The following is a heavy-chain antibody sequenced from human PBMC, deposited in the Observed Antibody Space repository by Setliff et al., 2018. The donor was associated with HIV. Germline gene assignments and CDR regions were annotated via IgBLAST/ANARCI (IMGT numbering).Heavy chain of an antibody. Sequence: LSETLSLTCTVSGPSINIHYWSWIRQSPGKGFEWIGYIYSTGSPNYNPSLQSRVTISMVASRNQFSLKVTSVTAADTAVYYCAKGAGFYGDYTFDHWGQGRQVTVSS. V-gene: IGHV4-59*11. J-gene: IGHJ4*02. D-gene: IGHD4-17*01. CDR2: IYSTGSP. CDR1: GPSINIHY. CDR3: AKGAGFYGDYTFDH.